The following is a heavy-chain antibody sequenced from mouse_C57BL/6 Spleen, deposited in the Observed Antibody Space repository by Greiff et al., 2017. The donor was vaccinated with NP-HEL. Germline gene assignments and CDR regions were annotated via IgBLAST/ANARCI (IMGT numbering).Heavy chain of an antibody. J-gene: IGHJ4*01. D-gene: IGHD6-2*01. V-gene: IGHV3-6*01. CDR2: ISYDGSN. CDR1: GYSITSGYY. CDR3: ARGLHEDYAMDY. Sequence: EVQLQESGPGLVKPSQSLSLTCSVTGYSITSGYYWNWIRQFPGNKLEWMGYISYDGSNNYNPSLKNRISITRDTSKNQFFLKLNSVTTEDTATYYCARGLHEDYAMDYWGQGTSVTVSS.